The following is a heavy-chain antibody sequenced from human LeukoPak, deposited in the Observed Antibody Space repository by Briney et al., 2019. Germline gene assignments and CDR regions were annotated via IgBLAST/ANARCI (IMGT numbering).Heavy chain of an antibody. CDR1: GYTFTGYY. V-gene: IGHV1-2*02. J-gene: IGHJ6*02. CDR3: AREGFIAAAGTSLYGMDV. CDR2: INPNRGGT. D-gene: IGHD6-13*01. Sequence: GASVKVSCKASGYTFTGYYMHWVRQAPGQGLEWMGWINPNRGGTNYAQKFQGRVTMTRDTSISTAYMELSRLRSDDTAVYYCAREGFIAAAGTSLYGMDVWGQGTTVTVSS.